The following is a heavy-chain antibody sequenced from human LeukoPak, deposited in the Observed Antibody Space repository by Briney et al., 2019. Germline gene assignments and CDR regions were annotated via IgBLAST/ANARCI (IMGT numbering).Heavy chain of an antibody. D-gene: IGHD6-19*01. Sequence: GGSLRLSCAASGFTVSSNYMSWVRQAPGKGLEWVSVIYSGGSTYYADSVKGRFTISRDNSKNTLYLQMNSLRAEDTAVYYCAGRAQTTGWSFDYWGQGALVTVSS. V-gene: IGHV3-53*05. J-gene: IGHJ4*02. CDR2: IYSGGST. CDR3: AGRAQTTGWSFDY. CDR1: GFTVSSNY.